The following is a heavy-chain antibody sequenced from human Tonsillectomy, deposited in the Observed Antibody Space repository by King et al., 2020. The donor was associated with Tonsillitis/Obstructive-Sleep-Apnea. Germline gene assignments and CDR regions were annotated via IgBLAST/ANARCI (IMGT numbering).Heavy chain of an antibody. CDR2: IYCSGST. Sequence: VQLQESGPGLVKPSETLSITCTVSGGSISSYYWSWIRQPPGKGLEWIGYIYCSGSTNYNTSLKSRVTISVDTSKNQFSLKLSSVTAADTAVYYCARGGYCSSTSCPTTATGDYNWFDPWGQGTLVTVSS. J-gene: IGHJ5*02. D-gene: IGHD2-2*01. V-gene: IGHV4-59*01. CDR3: ARGGYCSSTSCPTTATGDYNWFDP. CDR1: GGSISSYY.